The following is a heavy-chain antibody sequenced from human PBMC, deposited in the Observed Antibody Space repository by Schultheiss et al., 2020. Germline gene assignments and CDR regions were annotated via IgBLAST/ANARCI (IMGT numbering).Heavy chain of an antibody. CDR3: SRGVRGRYGFFDY. V-gene: IGHV3-72*01. Sequence: GGSLRLSCAASGFTFSSYAVTWVRQAPGKGLEWVGRPRNKDTTEYAASVKGRFTISRDNAKNTLYLQMNSLRAEDTAVYYCSRGVRGRYGFFDYWGQGTLVTVSS. D-gene: IGHD4-17*01. CDR2: PRNKDTT. J-gene: IGHJ4*02. CDR1: GFTFSSYA.